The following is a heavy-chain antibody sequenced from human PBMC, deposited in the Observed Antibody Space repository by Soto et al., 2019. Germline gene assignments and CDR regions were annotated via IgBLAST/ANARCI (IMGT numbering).Heavy chain of an antibody. CDR2: IIPIFGTA. Sequence: SVKVSCKASVGTFSSYAISWVRQAPGQGLEWMGGIIPIFGTANYAQKCQGRVTITADESTSTAYMELSSLRSEDTAVYYCARDKAGDILVVPAAMCYYGMDVWGQGTTVTVSS. CDR1: VGTFSSYA. D-gene: IGHD2-2*01. V-gene: IGHV1-69*13. CDR3: ARDKAGDILVVPAAMCYYGMDV. J-gene: IGHJ6*02.